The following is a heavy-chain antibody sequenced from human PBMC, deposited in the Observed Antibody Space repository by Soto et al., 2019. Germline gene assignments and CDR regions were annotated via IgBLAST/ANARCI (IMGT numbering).Heavy chain of an antibody. J-gene: IGHJ3*02. Sequence: GGSLRLSCAASGFSFNDYAMTWVRQAPGKGLEWVSAINDDGDSTYYADSVKGRFTISRDNSKNTVFLEMNSLRAEDTAAYHCAKVVVMRAVNDALDIWGQVTMVTVSS. D-gene: IGHD3-22*01. V-gene: IGHV3-23*01. CDR3: AKVVVMRAVNDALDI. CDR2: INDDGDST. CDR1: GFSFNDYA.